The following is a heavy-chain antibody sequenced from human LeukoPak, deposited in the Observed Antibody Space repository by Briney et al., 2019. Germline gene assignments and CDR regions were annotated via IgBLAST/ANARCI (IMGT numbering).Heavy chain of an antibody. J-gene: IGHJ4*02. CDR3: ARRLHDFWSFDY. CDR2: IYPGDSDT. CDR1: GYSFISYW. V-gene: IGHV5-51*02. Sequence: GESLKISCKASGYSFISYWSGWVRQMPGKGLEWMGIIYPGDSDTRYSPSFQDKVTISADKSISTAYLQWGSLKASDTARYYCARRLHDFWSFDYWGQGTLVTVSS. D-gene: IGHD3-3*01.